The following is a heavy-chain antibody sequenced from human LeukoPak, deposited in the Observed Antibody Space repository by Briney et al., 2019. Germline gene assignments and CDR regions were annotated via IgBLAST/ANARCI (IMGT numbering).Heavy chain of an antibody. CDR1: GGSISSYY. CDR2: IYYSGAT. V-gene: IGHV4-59*01. Sequence: SETLSLTCTVSGGSISSYYWSWIRQPPGKGLERIGYIYYSGATNYNPSLNSRVTISVDTSKNQFSLKLTSVTAADTAVYYCASSLAAAGPYYFDSWGQGTLVTVSS. D-gene: IGHD6-13*01. CDR3: ASSLAAAGPYYFDS. J-gene: IGHJ4*02.